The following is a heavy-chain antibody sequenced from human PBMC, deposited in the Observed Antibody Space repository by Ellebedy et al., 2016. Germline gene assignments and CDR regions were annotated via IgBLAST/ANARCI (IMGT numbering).Heavy chain of an antibody. V-gene: IGHV4-61*01. CDR1: GGSVSSGSYY. CDR2: IYYSGST. CDR3: ARGSAVATITGYYYYGMDV. D-gene: IGHD5-12*01. Sequence: SETLSLTXTVSGGSVSSGSYYWSWIRQPPGKGLEWIGYIYYSGSTNYNPSLKSRVTISVDTSKNQFSLKVSSVTAADTAVYYCARGSAVATITGYYYYGMDVWGQGTTVTVSS. J-gene: IGHJ6*02.